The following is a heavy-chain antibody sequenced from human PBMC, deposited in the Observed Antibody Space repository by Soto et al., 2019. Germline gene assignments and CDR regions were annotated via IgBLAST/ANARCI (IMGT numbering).Heavy chain of an antibody. Sequence: GASVKFSFKASGYTFSNYGISWVRQAPGQGLEWMGWISGYNGITNYVQKFQGRVTMTTDTSTRTAYMELRSLRYEDTAVYYCARDEKWVNGRTGADWG. J-gene: IGHJ1*01. CDR2: ISGYNGIT. D-gene: IGHD1-20*01. V-gene: IGHV1-18*04. CDR1: GYTFSNYG. CDR3: ARDEKWVNGRTGAD.